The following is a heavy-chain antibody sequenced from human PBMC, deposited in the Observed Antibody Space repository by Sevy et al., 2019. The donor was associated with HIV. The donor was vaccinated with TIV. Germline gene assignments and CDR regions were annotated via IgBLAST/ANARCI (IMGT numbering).Heavy chain of an antibody. CDR3: ATARSGYFDSSGYYIY. J-gene: IGHJ4*02. V-gene: IGHV5-51*01. CDR2: VLPEHSST. Sequence: GKSLKISCKGSGYSFSSHWIGWVRHMPGKGLQSMGIVLPEHSSTRYSPSFEGQVTCSADKSTSTAYLQWSSLKASDTTIYYCATARSGYFDSSGYYIYWGQGTLVTVSS. D-gene: IGHD3-22*01. CDR1: GYSFSSHW.